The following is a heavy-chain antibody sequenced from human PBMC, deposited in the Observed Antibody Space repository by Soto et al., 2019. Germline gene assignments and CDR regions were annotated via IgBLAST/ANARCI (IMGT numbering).Heavy chain of an antibody. V-gene: IGHV5-51*01. Sequence: GESLKISCKASGYSFTNYWIAWVRQMPGKGLEWMGNIYPADSDTRYSPSFQGQVTISADRSISTAYLQWSSLKASDTAMYYCARSNCFTDITVAGTLGYGSYYYGMDVWGQGTTVTVSS. CDR1: GYSFTNYW. D-gene: IGHD6-19*01. CDR3: ARSNCFTDITVAGTLGYGSYYYGMDV. J-gene: IGHJ6*02. CDR2: IYPADSDT.